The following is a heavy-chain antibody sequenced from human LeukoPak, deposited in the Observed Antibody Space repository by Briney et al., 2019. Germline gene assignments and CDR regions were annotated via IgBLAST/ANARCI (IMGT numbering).Heavy chain of an antibody. CDR1: GYIFTTYA. CDR2: INAGNGNT. CDR3: ATTVSAGTYRYFQH. Sequence: ASVKVSCKASGYIFTTYAMHWVRQAPGQSLEWMGWINAGNGNTKYLQKFQGRVTITRDTSANIGYMELSSLRSEDTAVYYRATTVSAGTYRYFQHWGQGTLVTVSS. J-gene: IGHJ1*01. V-gene: IGHV1-3*01. D-gene: IGHD6-13*01.